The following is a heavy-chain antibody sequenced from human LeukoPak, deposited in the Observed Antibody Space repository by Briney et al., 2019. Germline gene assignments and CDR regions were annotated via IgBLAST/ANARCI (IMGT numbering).Heavy chain of an antibody. V-gene: IGHV3-21*01. Sequence: GGSLRLSCAASGFTFSSYSMNWVRQAPGKGLEWVSSISSSSSYIYYADSVKGRFTISRDNAKNSLYLQMNSPRAEDTAVYYCARSGHYDFWSGYSLHYFDYWGQGTLVTVSS. J-gene: IGHJ4*02. D-gene: IGHD3-3*01. CDR3: ARSGHYDFWSGYSLHYFDY. CDR2: ISSSSSYI. CDR1: GFTFSSYS.